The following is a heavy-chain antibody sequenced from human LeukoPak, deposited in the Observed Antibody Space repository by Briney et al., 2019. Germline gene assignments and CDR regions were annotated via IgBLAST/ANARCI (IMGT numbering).Heavy chain of an antibody. CDR2: INHSGST. V-gene: IGHV4-34*01. Sequence: SETLSLPCAVYGGSFSGYYWSWIRQPPGKGLEWIGEINHSGSTNYNPSLKSRVTISVDTSKNQFSLKLSSVTAADTAVYYCASGQWLVPDYWGQGTLVTVSS. CDR3: ASGQWLVPDY. D-gene: IGHD6-19*01. CDR1: GGSFSGYY. J-gene: IGHJ4*02.